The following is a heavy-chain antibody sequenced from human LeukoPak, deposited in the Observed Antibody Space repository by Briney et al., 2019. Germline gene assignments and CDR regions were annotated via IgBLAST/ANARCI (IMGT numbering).Heavy chain of an antibody. Sequence: ASVKVSCKASGYTFTGYYMHWVRQARGQGLEWMGWINPKSGGTNYAQKFQGRVTMTRDTSISTAYMELSRLRSDDTAVYYCARVVYSSGWYSTYYFDYWGQGTLVTVSS. J-gene: IGHJ4*02. CDR1: GYTFTGYY. CDR2: INPKSGGT. D-gene: IGHD6-19*01. CDR3: ARVVYSSGWYSTYYFDY. V-gene: IGHV1-2*02.